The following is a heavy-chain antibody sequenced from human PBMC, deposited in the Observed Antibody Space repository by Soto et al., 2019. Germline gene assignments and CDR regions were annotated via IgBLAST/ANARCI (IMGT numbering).Heavy chain of an antibody. Sequence: EVQLVESGGGLVQPGGSLRLSCAACGFTFSSYSMNWVRQARGKGLEWVSYISSSSSTIYYADSVKDRFTISRDNAKNSLYLQMNSLRDEDTAVYYCARTRGSSVDHAFDIWGHGTMVTVSS. D-gene: IGHD6-13*01. CDR1: GFTFSSYS. J-gene: IGHJ3*02. CDR2: ISSSSSTI. V-gene: IGHV3-48*02. CDR3: ARTRGSSVDHAFDI.